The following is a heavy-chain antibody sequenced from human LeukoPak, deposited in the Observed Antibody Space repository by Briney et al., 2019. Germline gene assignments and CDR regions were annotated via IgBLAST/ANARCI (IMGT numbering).Heavy chain of an antibody. CDR2: IIPIFGTA. J-gene: IGHJ4*02. V-gene: IGHV1-69*13. D-gene: IGHD3-10*01. CDR3: AINYYGSGSYYNHLDY. Sequence: ASVKVSCKASGGTFSSYAISWVRQAPGQGLEWMGGIIPIFGTANYAQKFQGRVTITADESTSTAYMELSSLRSEDTAVYYCAINYYGSGSYYNHLDYWGQGTLVTVSS. CDR1: GGTFSSYA.